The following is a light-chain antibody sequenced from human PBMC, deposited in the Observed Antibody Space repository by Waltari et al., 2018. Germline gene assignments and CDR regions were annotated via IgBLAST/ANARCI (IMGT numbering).Light chain of an antibody. CDR3: SSFTNSLTLI. V-gene: IGLV2-14*03. Sequence: QSALTQPASVSGSPGQSITISCTGTSSDLGNYNYVSWYQHLPGKAPKLILYDVSLRPSRISDRFSGAKSDNTASLTISGLRAEDEADYYCSSFTNSLTLIFGGGTKLTVL. J-gene: IGLJ2*01. CDR2: DVS. CDR1: SSDLGNYNY.